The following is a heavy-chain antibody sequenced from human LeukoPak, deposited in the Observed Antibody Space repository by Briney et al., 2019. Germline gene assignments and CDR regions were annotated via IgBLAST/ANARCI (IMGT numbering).Heavy chain of an antibody. J-gene: IGHJ2*01. D-gene: IGHD3-16*01. CDR1: GFTFSSYG. V-gene: IGHV3-30*18. CDR2: ISYDGSNK. Sequence: PGGSLRLSCAASGFTFSSYGIHWVRQAPGKGLEWVAVISYDGSNKYYADSVKGRFTISRDNSKNTLYLQMNSLRAEDTAVYYCAEEKIRDWYFDLWGRGTLVTVSS. CDR3: AEEKIRDWYFDL.